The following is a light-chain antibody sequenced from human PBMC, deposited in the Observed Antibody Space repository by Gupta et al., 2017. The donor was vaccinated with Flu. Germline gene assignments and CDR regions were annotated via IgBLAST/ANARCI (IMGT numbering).Light chain of an antibody. CDR1: RSNIGSNV. V-gene: IGLV1-47*01. Sequence: QSVLTQPPSMSGAPGQRIIISCSGSRSNIGSNVVYWYQQVPGRAPKLVIHTSDQRPSGVPDRFSGSKSGTSASLAIGGLRSEDEADYYCAAWDDSLSGYVFASGTKVTVL. CDR3: AAWDDSLSGYV. CDR2: TSD. J-gene: IGLJ1*01.